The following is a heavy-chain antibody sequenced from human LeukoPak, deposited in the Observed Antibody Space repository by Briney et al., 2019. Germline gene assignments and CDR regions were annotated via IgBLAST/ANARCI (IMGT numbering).Heavy chain of an antibody. CDR1: GFSLSTSGVG. CDR3: AHLDYYDSSGYYSNLHNWFDP. J-gene: IGHJ5*02. CDR2: IYWNDDK. D-gene: IGHD3-22*01. Sequence: SGPTLVNPTQTLTLTCTFSGFSLSTSGVGVGWIRQPPGKALEWLALIYWNDDKRYSPSLKSRLTITKDTSKNQVVLTMTNMDPVDTATNYCAHLDYYDSSGYYSNLHNWFDPWGQGTLVTVSS. V-gene: IGHV2-5*01.